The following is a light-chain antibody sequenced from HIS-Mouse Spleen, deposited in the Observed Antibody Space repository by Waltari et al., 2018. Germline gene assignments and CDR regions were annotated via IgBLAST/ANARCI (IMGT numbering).Light chain of an antibody. V-gene: IGLV2-23*01. Sequence: SALTPPASVSGSRGQSTPLPYTDPSSDCGSYHLVSLYQQHPGKAPKLMIYDGSKRPSGVPNRFSGSKSGNTASLTISGLQAEDEADYYCCSYAGSSTWVFGGGTKLTVL. CDR2: DGS. J-gene: IGLJ3*02. CDR1: SSDCGSYHL. CDR3: CSYAGSSTWV.